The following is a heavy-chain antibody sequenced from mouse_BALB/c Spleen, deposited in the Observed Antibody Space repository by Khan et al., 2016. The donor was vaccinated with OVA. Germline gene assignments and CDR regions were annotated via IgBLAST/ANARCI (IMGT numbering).Heavy chain of an antibody. J-gene: IGHJ3*01. Sequence: EVQLQQSGTVLARPGPSVSMSCKASGYTFTSYWMHWVKQRPGQGLEWIGAIYPGNSDTSYNQKFQGKANLTAVTSTSTSYMELSRLTNEDSAVYCCTRFGYLFAYWGQGTLVTVSA. CDR1: GYTFTSYW. CDR2: IYPGNSDT. V-gene: IGHV1-5*01. D-gene: IGHD2-2*01. CDR3: TRFGYLFAY.